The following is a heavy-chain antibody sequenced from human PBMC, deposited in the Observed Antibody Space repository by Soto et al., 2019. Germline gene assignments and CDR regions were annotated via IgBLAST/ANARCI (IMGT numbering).Heavy chain of an antibody. Sequence: QVHLQESGPGLVKPSQTLSLTCTVSGGSISSGGYYWSWIRQHPGKGLEWIGYIYYSGSTYYNPSLKSXFTXSXATSKNQFSLKLSSVTAADTAVYYCASGATVTTADYWGQGTLVTVSS. CDR3: ASGATVTTADY. CDR1: GGSISSGGYY. CDR2: IYYSGST. J-gene: IGHJ4*02. V-gene: IGHV4-31*03. D-gene: IGHD4-17*01.